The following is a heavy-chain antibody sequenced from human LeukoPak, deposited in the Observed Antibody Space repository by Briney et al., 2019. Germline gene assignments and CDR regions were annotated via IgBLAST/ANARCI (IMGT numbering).Heavy chain of an antibody. V-gene: IGHV4-59*01. J-gene: IGHJ6*03. CDR3: ARDIRYSSSSYYYYYYMDV. D-gene: IGHD6-6*01. CDR2: IYYSGST. CDR1: GGSISSYY. Sequence: SETLSLTCTVSGGSISSYYWSWIRQPPGKGLEGIGYIYYSGSTNYNPSLKSRVTISVDTSKNQFSLKLSSVTAADTAVYYCARDIRYSSSSYYYYYYMDVWGKGTTVTVSS.